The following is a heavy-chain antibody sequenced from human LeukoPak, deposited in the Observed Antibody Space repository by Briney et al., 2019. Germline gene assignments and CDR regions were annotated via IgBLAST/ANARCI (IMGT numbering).Heavy chain of an antibody. D-gene: IGHD4-17*01. Sequence: GSLRLSWSASGFTLRSNYMDWGPQAPGEGLGGGSGIYNGGRKYYADSVKGRFTISRDNSKNTLYLQMNSLRAEDTAVYYCARVRGEYGDYINWFDPWGQGTLVTVSS. CDR2: IYNGGRK. CDR1: GFTLRSNY. CDR3: ARVRGEYGDYINWFDP. V-gene: IGHV3-66*01. J-gene: IGHJ5*02.